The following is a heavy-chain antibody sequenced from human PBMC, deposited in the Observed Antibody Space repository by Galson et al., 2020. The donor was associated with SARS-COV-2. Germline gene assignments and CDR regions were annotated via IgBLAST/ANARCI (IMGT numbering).Heavy chain of an antibody. CDR3: ARYTTSSVAFDY. V-gene: IGHV4-59*08. J-gene: IGHJ4*02. CDR1: GGSISSDY. Sequence: SETLSLTCSASGGSISSDYWSWIRQPPGKGLEWIGFFHSDGSTNYNSSLKSRVTISVDTSKNQFSLNLTSVTAADTAVYYCARYTTSSVAFDYWGQGTLVTVSS. D-gene: IGHD6-6*01. CDR2: FHSDGST.